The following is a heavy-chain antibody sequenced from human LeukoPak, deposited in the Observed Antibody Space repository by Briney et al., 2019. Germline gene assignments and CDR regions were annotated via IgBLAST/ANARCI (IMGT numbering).Heavy chain of an antibody. D-gene: IGHD2-2*01. CDR2: IGGGGTT. J-gene: IGHJ6*02. CDR1: GLTFSTYA. Sequence: PGGSLRLSCAASGLTFSTYAMRWIRQAPGKGPEWVSSIGGGGTTSYADSVKGRFTISRDLSKITVYLQMNSLRAEDTAVYYCAQDRGARYPFGMDVWGQGTTVTVSS. CDR3: AQDRGARYPFGMDV. V-gene: IGHV3-23*01.